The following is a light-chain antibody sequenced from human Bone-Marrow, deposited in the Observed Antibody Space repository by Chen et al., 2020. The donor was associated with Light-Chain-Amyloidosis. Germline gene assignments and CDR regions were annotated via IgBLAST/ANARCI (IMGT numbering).Light chain of an antibody. CDR1: SSDLGGYNF. Sequence: QPALTHPAPLSESPGQSTTLSCTGTSSDLGGYNFVSWYQQHPGKAPKLMIFDVSSRPSGVSDRFSGSKSGNTASLTISGLQAEDEATYYCSSFTSSRTVVFGTGTRLTVL. CDR2: DVS. V-gene: IGLV2-14*03. CDR3: SSFTSSRTVV. J-gene: IGLJ2*01.